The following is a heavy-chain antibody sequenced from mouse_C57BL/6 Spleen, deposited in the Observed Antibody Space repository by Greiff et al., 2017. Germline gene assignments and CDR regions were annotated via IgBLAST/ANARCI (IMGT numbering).Heavy chain of an antibody. CDR1: GYAFSSYW. J-gene: IGHJ1*03. CDR2: IYPGDGDT. CDR3: ARRDGNYWYFDV. D-gene: IGHD2-1*01. V-gene: IGHV1-80*01. Sequence: LQESGAELVKPGASVKISCKASGYAFSSYWMNWVKQRPGKGLEWIGQIYPGDGDTNYNGKFKGKATLTADKSSSTAYMQLSSLTSEDSAVYFCARRDGNYWYFDVWGTGTTVTVSS.